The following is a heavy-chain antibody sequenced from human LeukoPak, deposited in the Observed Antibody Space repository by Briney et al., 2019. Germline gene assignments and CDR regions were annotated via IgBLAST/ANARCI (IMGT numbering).Heavy chain of an antibody. D-gene: IGHD5-18*01. Sequence: RGSLRLSCAASGFTLSNYWMYWVRQAPGKGLVWVSRINSDGSTISHEDSVKGRFTISTDNAKKTLYLQMNSLRAEDSSVYYCTRGSGYSYGYLGYWGQGTLVTVSS. CDR3: TRGSGYSYGYLGY. J-gene: IGHJ4*02. CDR2: INSDGSTI. V-gene: IGHV3-74*01. CDR1: GFTLSNYW.